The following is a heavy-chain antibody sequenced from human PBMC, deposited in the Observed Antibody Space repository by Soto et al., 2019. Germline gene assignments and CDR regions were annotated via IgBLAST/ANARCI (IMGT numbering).Heavy chain of an antibody. CDR3: ARDSYYYDSSGYYYTLTVPDY. D-gene: IGHD3-22*01. CDR1: GFSLSTSGMC. CDR2: IDWDDDK. J-gene: IGHJ4*02. V-gene: IGHV2-70*11. Sequence: SGPTLVNPTQTLTLTCTFSGFSLSTSGMCVSWIRQPPGKALEWLARIDWDDDKYYSTSLKTRLTISKDTSKNQVVLTMTNMDPVDPATYYCARDSYYYDSSGYYYTLTVPDYWGQ.